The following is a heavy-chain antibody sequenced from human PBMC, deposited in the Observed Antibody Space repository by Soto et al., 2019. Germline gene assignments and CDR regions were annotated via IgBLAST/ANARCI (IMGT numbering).Heavy chain of an antibody. Sequence: GGSLRLSCAASGFTFSSYAMSWVRQAPGKGLEWVSAISGSGGSTYYADSVKGRFTISRDNSKNTLYLQMNSLRAEDTAVYYCAKWDSWFGDDWGIVNAFDIWGQGTMVTVSS. CDR1: GFTFSSYA. J-gene: IGHJ3*02. V-gene: IGHV3-23*01. D-gene: IGHD3-10*01. CDR3: AKWDSWFGDDWGIVNAFDI. CDR2: ISGSGGST.